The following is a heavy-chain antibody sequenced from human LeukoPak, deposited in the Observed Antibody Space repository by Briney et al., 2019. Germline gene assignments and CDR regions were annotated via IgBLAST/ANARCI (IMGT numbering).Heavy chain of an antibody. CDR2: MNPNSGNT. D-gene: IGHD3-22*01. Sequence: ASVKVSCKAFGYTFTSYDINWVRQATGQGLEWMGWMNPNSGNTGYAQKFQGRVTMTRNTSISTAYMELSSLRSEDTAAYYCARGWDYYDSSGYSSWFDPWGQGTLVTVSS. V-gene: IGHV1-8*01. CDR1: GYTFTSYD. J-gene: IGHJ5*02. CDR3: ARGWDYYDSSGYSSWFDP.